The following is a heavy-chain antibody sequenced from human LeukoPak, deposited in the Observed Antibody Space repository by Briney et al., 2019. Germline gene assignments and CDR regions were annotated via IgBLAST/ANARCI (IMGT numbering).Heavy chain of an antibody. CDR1: NGSISSGTYY. CDR3: ARPSGSSWYAYYLDP. V-gene: IGHV4-39*07. Sequence: SETLSLTCTVSNGSISSGTYYWAWIRQPPGKGLEWIGSIYYSGSTYYNPSLKSRVTMSVDTPKNQFSLKLSSVTAADTAVYYCARPSGSSWYAYYLDPWGQGSLVTVSS. J-gene: IGHJ5*02. CDR2: IYYSGST. D-gene: IGHD6-13*01.